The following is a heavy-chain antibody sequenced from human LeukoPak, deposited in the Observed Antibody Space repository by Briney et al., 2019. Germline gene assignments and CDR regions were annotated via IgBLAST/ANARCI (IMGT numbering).Heavy chain of an antibody. CDR2: IKEDGSEG. D-gene: IGHD3-22*01. J-gene: IGHJ3*01. CDR3: ARDWLAGNPYHAFDL. CDR1: GFTFSSYW. V-gene: IGHV3-7*01. Sequence: PGGSLRLSCAASGFTFSSYWTSWVRQAPGKGLECVANIKEDGSEGYYVDSVKGRFSISRDNAKNSLYLQMNSLRAEDTAVYYCARDWLAGNPYHAFDLWGKGTMVTVSS.